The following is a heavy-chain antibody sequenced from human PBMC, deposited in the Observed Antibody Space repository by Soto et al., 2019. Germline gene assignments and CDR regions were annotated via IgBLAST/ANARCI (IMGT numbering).Heavy chain of an antibody. CDR2: FDPEDGET. CDR3: ATGIVVPAALYYYYGMDV. D-gene: IGHD2-2*01. J-gene: IGHJ6*02. V-gene: IGHV1-24*01. Sequence: ASVKVSCKGSGYTLTELSMHWVRQAPGKGLEWMGGFDPEDGETIYAQKFQGGVTMTEDTSTDTAYMELSSLRSEDTAVYYCATGIVVPAALYYYYGMDVWGQGTTVTVSS. CDR1: GYTLTELS.